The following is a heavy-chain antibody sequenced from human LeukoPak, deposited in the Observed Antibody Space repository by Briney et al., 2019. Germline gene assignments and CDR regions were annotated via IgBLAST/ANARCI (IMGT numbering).Heavy chain of an antibody. D-gene: IGHD3-22*01. CDR2: IYYSGST. CDR3: ARVDHYYDSSGYYSYAFDI. Sequence: PSQTLCLTCAVSGGSISSGGYSWSWIRQPPGKGLEWIGYIYYSGSTYYNPSLKSRVTISVDTSKNQFSLKLSSVTAADTAVYYCARVDHYYDSSGYYSYAFDIWGQGTMVTVSS. J-gene: IGHJ3*02. V-gene: IGHV4-31*11. CDR1: GGSISSGGYS.